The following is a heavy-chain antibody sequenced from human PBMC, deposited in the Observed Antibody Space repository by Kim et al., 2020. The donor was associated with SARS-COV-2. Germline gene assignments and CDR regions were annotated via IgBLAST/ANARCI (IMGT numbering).Heavy chain of an antibody. CDR3: ARAVVIAATGVNWFDN. CDR1: GFSFSSYW. J-gene: IGHJ5*02. V-gene: IGHV3-74*01. CDR2: INGYGGDA. D-gene: IGHD2-15*01. Sequence: GGSLRLSCAASGFSFSSYWMHWVRQAPGTGPVWVSHINGYGGDATYADSVKGRFTISRDNAKNTLYLHMNNLRADDTAVYYCARAVVIAATGVNWFDNWGQGTLVTV.